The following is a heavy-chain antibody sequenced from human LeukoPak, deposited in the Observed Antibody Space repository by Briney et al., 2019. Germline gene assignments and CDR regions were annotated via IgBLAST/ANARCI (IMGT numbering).Heavy chain of an antibody. CDR2: INPNSGGT. D-gene: IGHD6-13*01. Sequence: ASVTVSCTASGYTLTELSMHWVRQAPGQGLEWMGWINPNSGGTNYAQKFQGRVTMTRDTSISTAYMELSRLRSDDTAVYYCARSGGEYSSSWYLFDYWGQGTLVTVSS. V-gene: IGHV1-2*02. J-gene: IGHJ4*02. CDR3: ARSGGEYSSSWYLFDY. CDR1: GYTLTELS.